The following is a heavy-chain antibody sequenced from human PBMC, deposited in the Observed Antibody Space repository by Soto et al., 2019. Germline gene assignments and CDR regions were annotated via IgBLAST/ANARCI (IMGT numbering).Heavy chain of an antibody. CDR2: ISAYNGNT. CDR1: GYTFTSYG. V-gene: IGHV1-18*01. D-gene: IGHD6-13*01. J-gene: IGHJ6*02. CDR3: ARDGYSSSWDLYGMDV. Sequence: QVQLVQSGAEVKKPGASVKVSCKASGYTFTSYGISWVRQAPGQGLEWMGWISAYNGNTNYAQKLQGRVTMTTDTSTSTADMERRSLRSDDTAVYYCARDGYSSSWDLYGMDVWGQGTTVTVSS.